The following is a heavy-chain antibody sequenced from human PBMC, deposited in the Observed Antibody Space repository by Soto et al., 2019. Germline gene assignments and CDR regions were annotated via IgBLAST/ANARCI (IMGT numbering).Heavy chain of an antibody. D-gene: IGHD2-15*01. CDR2: IGTAGDT. V-gene: IGHV3-13*01. J-gene: IGHJ4*02. CDR1: GFTFSSYD. Sequence: EVQLVESGGGLVQPGGSLRLSCAASGFTFSSYDMHWVRQATGKGLEWVSAIGTAGDTYYPGSVKGRFTISSENAKNSLYLHMNSLRAGDTAVYYCARGYCSGGSCYEFDYWGQGTLVTVSS. CDR3: ARGYCSGGSCYEFDY.